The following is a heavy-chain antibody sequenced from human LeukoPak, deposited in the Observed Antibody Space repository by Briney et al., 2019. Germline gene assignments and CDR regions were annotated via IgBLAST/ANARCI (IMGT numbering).Heavy chain of an antibody. CDR1: GFTFSNFG. Sequence: QTGGSLRLSCAASGFTFSNFGMHWVRQAPGKGLEWVAFIRYDGSNKYYADSVKGRFTISRDNSKNTLYLQMNSLRGEDMAVYYCAKDGDTMSGTYYYDMDAWGKGTTVTIS. CDR2: IRYDGSNK. D-gene: IGHD1-26*01. J-gene: IGHJ6*03. CDR3: AKDGDTMSGTYYYDMDA. V-gene: IGHV3-30*02.